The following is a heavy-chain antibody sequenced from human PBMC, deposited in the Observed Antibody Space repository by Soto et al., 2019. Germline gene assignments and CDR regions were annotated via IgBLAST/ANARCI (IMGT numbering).Heavy chain of an antibody. J-gene: IGHJ5*02. CDR1: GDSITRSNFY. V-gene: IGHV4-39*02. CDR2: IFYSGST. D-gene: IGHD3-22*01. CDR3: ARHKTTMLTVVSAFDP. Sequence: SETLSLTCTVSGDSITRSNFYWGWIRQPPGKGLEWLGSIFYSGSTFYNPALKSRVTFSVATSKNHFSLKLSSVTAADTAVYYCARHKTTMLTVVSAFDPWGQGTRVTVSS.